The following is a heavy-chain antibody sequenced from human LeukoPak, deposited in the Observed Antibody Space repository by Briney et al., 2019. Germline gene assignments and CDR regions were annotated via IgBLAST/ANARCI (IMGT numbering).Heavy chain of an antibody. Sequence: SETLSLTCTVSGGSISSSSYYWGWLRQPPGTGLEWIGSIYYSGSTYYNPSLKSRVTISVDTSKNQFSLKLSSVTAADTAVYYCARVGSGYYSVGYYYYYYIDVWGKGTTVTVSS. J-gene: IGHJ6*03. CDR1: GGSISSSSYY. CDR2: IYYSGST. CDR3: ARVGSGYYSVGYYYYYYIDV. D-gene: IGHD3-3*01. V-gene: IGHV4-39*07.